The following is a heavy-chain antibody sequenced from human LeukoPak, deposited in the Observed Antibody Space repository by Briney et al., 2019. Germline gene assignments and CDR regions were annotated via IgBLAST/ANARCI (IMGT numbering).Heavy chain of an antibody. J-gene: IGHJ4*02. CDR1: GGTFSSYA. Sequence: ASVKVSCKASGGTFSSYAISWVRQAPGQGLEWMGGIISIFGTANYAQKFQGRVTITADESTSTAYMELSSLRSEDTAVYYCARDLRGSYELFDYWGQGTLVTVSS. V-gene: IGHV1-69*13. CDR3: ARDLRGSYELFDY. D-gene: IGHD1-26*01. CDR2: IISIFGTA.